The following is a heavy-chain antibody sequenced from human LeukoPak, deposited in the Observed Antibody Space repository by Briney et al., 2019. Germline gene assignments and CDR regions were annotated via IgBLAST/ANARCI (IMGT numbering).Heavy chain of an antibody. CDR2: IYTSGST. V-gene: IGHV4-4*07. D-gene: IGHD6-13*01. J-gene: IGHJ2*01. CDR3: ARLAAENYGPQQLVPYWYFDL. Sequence: SETLSLTCTVSGGSISSYYWSWIRQPAGKGLEWIGRIYTSGSTNYNPSLKSRVTMSVDTSKNQFSLKLSSVTAADTAVYYRARLAAENYGPQQLVPYWYFDLWGRGTLVTVSS. CDR1: GGSISSYY.